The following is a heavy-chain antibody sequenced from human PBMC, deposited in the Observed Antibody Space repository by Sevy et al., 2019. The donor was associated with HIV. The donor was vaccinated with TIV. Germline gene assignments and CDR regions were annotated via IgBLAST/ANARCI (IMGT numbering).Heavy chain of an antibody. Sequence: GGSLRLSCAASGFTFSSYWMSWVRQAPGKGLEWVANIKQDGSEKYYVDSVKGRLTISRDNAKNSLYLQMNSLRAEDTAVYYCARDPGYYGSGSYPYYYYYMDVWGKGTTVTVSS. CDR3: ARDPGYYGSGSYPYYYYYMDV. J-gene: IGHJ6*03. CDR2: IKQDGSEK. CDR1: GFTFSSYW. D-gene: IGHD3-10*01. V-gene: IGHV3-7*03.